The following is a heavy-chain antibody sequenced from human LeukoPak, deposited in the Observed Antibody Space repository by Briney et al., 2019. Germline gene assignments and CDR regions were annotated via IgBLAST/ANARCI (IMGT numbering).Heavy chain of an antibody. CDR1: GFTFSSYW. J-gene: IGHJ3*02. CDR3: ARGWYGAFDI. D-gene: IGHD2-15*01. Sequence: GGSLRLSCAASGFTFSSYWMHWARQAPGKGLVWVSRINTDGSSTYHADSVKGRFTISRDNAKNTLYMQMNSLRAEDTAVYYCARGWYGAFDIWGQGTAVTASS. CDR2: INTDGSST. V-gene: IGHV3-74*01.